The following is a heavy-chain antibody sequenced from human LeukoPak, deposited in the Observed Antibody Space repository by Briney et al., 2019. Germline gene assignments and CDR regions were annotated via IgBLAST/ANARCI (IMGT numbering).Heavy chain of an antibody. CDR2: IIPILGIA. CDR1: GGTFSSYA. CDR3: ARDRTMTTVTHESLDAFDI. D-gene: IGHD4-17*01. J-gene: IGHJ3*02. V-gene: IGHV1-69*04. Sequence: ASVKVSCKASGGTFSSYAINWVRQAPGQGLEWMGRIIPILGIANYAQKFQGRVTITADKSTSTAYMELSSLRSEDTAVYYCARDRTMTTVTHESLDAFDIWGQGTMVTVSS.